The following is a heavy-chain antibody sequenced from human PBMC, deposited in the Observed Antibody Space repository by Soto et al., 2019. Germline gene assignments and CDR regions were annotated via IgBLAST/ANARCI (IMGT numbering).Heavy chain of an antibody. CDR1: GGSFSGYY. CDR2: INHSGST. CDR3: ARGGTSHYYYYMDV. V-gene: IGHV4-34*01. D-gene: IGHD1-1*01. J-gene: IGHJ6*03. Sequence: PSETLSLTCAVYGGSFSGYYWSWIRQPPGKGLEWIGEINHSGSTNYNPSLKSRVTISVDTSKNQFSLKLSSVTAADTAVHYCARGGTSHYYYYMDVWGKGTTVTVSS.